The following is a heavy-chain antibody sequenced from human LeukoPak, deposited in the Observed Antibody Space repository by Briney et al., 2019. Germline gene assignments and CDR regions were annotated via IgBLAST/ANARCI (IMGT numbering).Heavy chain of an antibody. CDR2: IYYSGST. J-gene: IGHJ4*02. Sequence: SETLSLTCTVSGGSISSYYWSWIRQPPGKGLEWIGYIYYSGSTNYNPSLKSRVTISVDTSKNQFSLKLSSVTAADTAVYYCARHPDLDGDPYYFDYWGQGTLVTVSS. D-gene: IGHD4-17*01. CDR1: GGSISSYY. CDR3: ARHPDLDGDPYYFDY. V-gene: IGHV4-59*01.